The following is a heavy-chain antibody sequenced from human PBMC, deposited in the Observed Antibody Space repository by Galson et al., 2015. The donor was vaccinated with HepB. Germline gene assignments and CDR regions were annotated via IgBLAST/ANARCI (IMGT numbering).Heavy chain of an antibody. D-gene: IGHD5-18*01. V-gene: IGHV3-30*02. CDR1: RFTFRNFG. J-gene: IGHJ4*02. CDR2: IRYDGSNN. CDR3: TCGYTYGPFDY. Sequence: SLRLSCAASRFTFRNFGMHWFRQAPGKGLEWVAFIRYDGSNNYYVDSVKGRFTISRDNSKDILYLQMNSLRREDTAVYYCTCGYTYGPFDYWGQGTL.